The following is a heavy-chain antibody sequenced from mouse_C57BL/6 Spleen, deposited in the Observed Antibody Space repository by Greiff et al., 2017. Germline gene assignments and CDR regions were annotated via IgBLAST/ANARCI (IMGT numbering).Heavy chain of an antibody. D-gene: IGHD2-10*02. CDR2: ICDGGSYT. J-gene: IGHJ2*01. CDR1: GFTFSSYA. CDR3: ARGGYGNYYFDY. V-gene: IGHV5-4*03. Sequence: EVKLVESGGGLVKPGGSLKLSCAASGFTFSSYAMSWVRQTPEKRLEWVATICDGGSYTYYPDNVKGRFTISRDNAKNNLYLQMSHLKSEDTAMYYCARGGYGNYYFDYWGQGTTLTVSS.